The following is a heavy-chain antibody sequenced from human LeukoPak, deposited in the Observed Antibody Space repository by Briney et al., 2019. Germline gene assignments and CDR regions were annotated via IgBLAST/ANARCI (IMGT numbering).Heavy chain of an antibody. CDR2: IIPIFGTA. J-gene: IGHJ6*03. Sequence: ASGKVSCKASGGTFSSYAISWVRQAPGQGLEWMGGIIPIFGTANYAQKFQGRVTITADESTSTAYMELSSLRSEDTAVYYCARVTYYYMDVWGKGTTVTVSS. CDR1: GGTFSSYA. V-gene: IGHV1-69*13. CDR3: ARVTYYYMDV.